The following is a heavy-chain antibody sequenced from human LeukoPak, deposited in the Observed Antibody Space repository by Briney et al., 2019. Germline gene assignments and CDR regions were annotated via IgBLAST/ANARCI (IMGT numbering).Heavy chain of an antibody. Sequence: ETLSLTCTVPGGSISSYFWSWIRQPAGKGLEWIGRIYTSGSTNYNPSLKSRVTISVDTSKNQFSLKLSSVTAADTAVYYCARDLWPDWYFDLWGRGTLVTVSS. CDR2: IYTSGST. CDR1: GGSISSYF. CDR3: ARDLWPDWYFDL. D-gene: IGHD2-21*01. V-gene: IGHV4-4*07. J-gene: IGHJ2*01.